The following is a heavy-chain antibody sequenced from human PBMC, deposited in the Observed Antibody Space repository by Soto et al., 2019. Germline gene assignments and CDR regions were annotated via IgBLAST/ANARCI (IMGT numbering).Heavy chain of an antibody. CDR3: AGELGFGVVIPAGMDV. Sequence: QVQLVQSGAEVKKPGSSVKVSCKASGGTFSSYAISWVRQAPGQGLEWMGGIIPIFGTANYAQKFQGRVTITADETTSTAYVVLRSLRSEAAAVYYCAGELGFGVVIPAGMDVWGQGTTVTVSS. CDR2: IIPIFGTA. J-gene: IGHJ6*02. V-gene: IGHV1-69*12. D-gene: IGHD3-3*01. CDR1: GGTFSSYA.